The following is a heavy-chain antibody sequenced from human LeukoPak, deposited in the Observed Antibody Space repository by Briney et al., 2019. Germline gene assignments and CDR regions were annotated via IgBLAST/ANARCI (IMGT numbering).Heavy chain of an antibody. CDR1: GYTFTSNY. CDR2: IYPRDGST. V-gene: IGHV1-46*01. D-gene: IGHD3-22*01. Sequence: ASVKVSCKASGYTFTSNYIHWVRQAPGQGLEWMGMIYPRDGSTSYAQKFQGRVTVTRDTSTSTVHMELSGLRSEDTAVYYCARVGGYYYDSSAFDIWGQGTMVTVSS. CDR3: ARVGGYYYDSSAFDI. J-gene: IGHJ3*02.